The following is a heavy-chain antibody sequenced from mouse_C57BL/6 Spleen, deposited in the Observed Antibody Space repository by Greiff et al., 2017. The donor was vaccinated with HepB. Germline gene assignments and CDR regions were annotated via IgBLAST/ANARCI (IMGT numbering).Heavy chain of an antibody. V-gene: IGHV5-16*01. CDR1: GFTFSDYY. CDR3: ARDEDGSSYFAY. Sequence: EVQRVESEGGLVQPGSSMKLSCTASGFTFSDYYMAWVRQVPEKGLEWVANINYDGSSTYYLDSLKSRFIISRDNAKNILYLQMSSLKSEDTATYYCARDEDGSSYFAYWGQGTLVTVSA. CDR2: INYDGSST. D-gene: IGHD1-1*01. J-gene: IGHJ3*01.